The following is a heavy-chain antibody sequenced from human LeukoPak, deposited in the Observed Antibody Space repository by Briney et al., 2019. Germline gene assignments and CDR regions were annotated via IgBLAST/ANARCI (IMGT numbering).Heavy chain of an antibody. CDR1: GFTFSSYG. CDR2: ISYDGSNK. CDR3: AKCLSDILTGSFWYYYYGMDV. V-gene: IGHV3-30*18. Sequence: PGGSLRLSCAASGFTFSSYGMHWVRQAPGMGLEWVAVISYDGSNKYYADSVKGRFTISRDNSKNTLYLQMNSLRAEDTAVYYCAKCLSDILTGSFWYYYYGMDVWGQGTTVTVSS. J-gene: IGHJ6*02. D-gene: IGHD3-9*01.